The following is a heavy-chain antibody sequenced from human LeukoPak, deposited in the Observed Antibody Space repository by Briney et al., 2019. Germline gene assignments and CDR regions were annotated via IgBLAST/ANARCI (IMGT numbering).Heavy chain of an antibody. CDR2: ISAYNGNT. D-gene: IGHD5-18*01. Sequence: RASVKVSCKASGYTFTSYGISWVRQALGQGLEWLGWISAYNGNTNYAQKLQGRVTMTTDTSTSTAYMELRSLRSDDTAVYYCARDQVYSYGLGIDYWGQGTLVTVSS. CDR1: GYTFTSYG. V-gene: IGHV1-18*01. CDR3: ARDQVYSYGLGIDY. J-gene: IGHJ4*02.